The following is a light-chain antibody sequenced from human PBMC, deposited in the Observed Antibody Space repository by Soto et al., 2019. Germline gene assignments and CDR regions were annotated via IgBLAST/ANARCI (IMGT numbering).Light chain of an antibody. V-gene: IGKV3-20*01. CDR3: QQYGSSPPWT. J-gene: IGKJ1*01. CDR2: GAS. Sequence: EIVLTQSPGTLSLSPGERATLSCRASQSVSSSYLAWYQQKPGQAPRLLIYGASSRATGIPDRFSGSVSGTGFTLTISRLETEDFGVYYCQQYGSSPPWTFGQGNKVEIK. CDR1: QSVSSSY.